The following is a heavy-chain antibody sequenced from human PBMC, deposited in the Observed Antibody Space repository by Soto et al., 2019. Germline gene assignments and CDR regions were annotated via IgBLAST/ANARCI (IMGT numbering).Heavy chain of an antibody. CDR3: TRDRITPYYYYGMDV. D-gene: IGHD1-20*01. CDR2: TYYSGNA. CDR1: GGSISSGSYY. Sequence: SETLSLTCTVSGGSISSGSYYWGWVRQPPGKWLEWIGSTYYSGNAYYNPSLKSRVTISVDTSKNQFSLKLSSVTAADTAVYYCTRDRITPYYYYGMDVWGQGTTVTVSS. J-gene: IGHJ6*02. V-gene: IGHV4-39*07.